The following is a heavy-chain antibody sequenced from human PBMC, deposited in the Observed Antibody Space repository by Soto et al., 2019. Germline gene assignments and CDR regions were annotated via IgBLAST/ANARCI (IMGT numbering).Heavy chain of an antibody. CDR3: AKETADVDYLGYTDGMDV. CDR1: GFTLSSYG. Sequence: QVQLVESGGVVVQPGRSLRLSCAASGFTLSSYGMHWVREAPGKGLEWVAVISDDGSNKYYADSGKGRFPISRDNSKNTLYLQMNSLRAEDMAGDYFAKETADVDYLGYTDGMDVWGQGTTDTVS. V-gene: IGHV3-30*18. D-gene: IGHD4-17*01. CDR2: ISDDGSNK. J-gene: IGHJ6*02.